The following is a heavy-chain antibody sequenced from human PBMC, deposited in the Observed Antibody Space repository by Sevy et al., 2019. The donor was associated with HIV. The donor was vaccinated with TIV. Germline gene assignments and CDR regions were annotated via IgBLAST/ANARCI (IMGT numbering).Heavy chain of an antibody. CDR2: INHSGSA. V-gene: IGHV4-34*01. CDR1: GGSFCGYY. D-gene: IGHD3-22*01. CDR3: ASSRLPGTRNYYDSSGTTWLYDY. Sequence: SETLSLTCSVYGGSFCGYYWSWIRQPPGKGLEWIGEINHSGSANYNPSLKSRVTISVDTSKNQFSLKLSSVTAADTAVYYCASSRLPGTRNYYDSSGTTWLYDYWGQGTLVTVSS. J-gene: IGHJ4*02.